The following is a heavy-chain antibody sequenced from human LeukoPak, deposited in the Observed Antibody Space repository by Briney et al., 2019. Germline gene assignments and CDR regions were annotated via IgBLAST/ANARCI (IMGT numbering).Heavy chain of an antibody. V-gene: IGHV5-51*01. CDR1: GYSFTSYC. D-gene: IGHD3-16*01. CDR2: IYPGDSGT. J-gene: IGHJ3*01. CDR3: VMSGDRLPLQDDVLDV. Sequence: GKSLKISCTVSGYSFTSYCIGWVRQMPGKGLEWMGIIYPGDSGTTYSPSFQGQVTISLDKSINTAYLQWSGLQASDTAMYYCVMSGDRLPLQDDVLDVWGRETIVAVST.